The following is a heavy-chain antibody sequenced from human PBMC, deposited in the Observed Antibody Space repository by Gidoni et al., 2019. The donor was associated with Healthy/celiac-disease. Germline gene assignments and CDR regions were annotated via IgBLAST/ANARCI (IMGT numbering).Heavy chain of an antibody. Sequence: QITLKESGPMLVIPTQTLTLNCTFSGFALSTSRVGVGWLRQPPGKALEWLALIYWNDDKRYSPSLKSRLTITKDTSKNQVVHTMTNMDPVDTATYYCAHVRAPLTMIVVVFDYWGQGTLVTVSS. J-gene: IGHJ4*02. CDR3: AHVRAPLTMIVVVFDY. CDR1: GFALSTSRVG. D-gene: IGHD3-22*01. V-gene: IGHV2-5*01. CDR2: IYWNDDK.